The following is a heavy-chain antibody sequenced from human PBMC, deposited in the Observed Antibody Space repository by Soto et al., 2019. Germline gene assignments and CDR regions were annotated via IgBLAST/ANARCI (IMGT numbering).Heavy chain of an antibody. D-gene: IGHD1-26*01. Sequence: ETLSLTCTVSGDSITSYYWSWIRQPPGKGLEWIGCFYYSGGTNYNPSLKTRVTISIDTSKNQFSLKLSSVTAADTAVYYCARDPELRRYFDYWGQGTLVTVS. CDR3: ARDPELRRYFDY. V-gene: IGHV4-59*01. CDR1: GDSITSYY. J-gene: IGHJ4*02. CDR2: FYYSGGT.